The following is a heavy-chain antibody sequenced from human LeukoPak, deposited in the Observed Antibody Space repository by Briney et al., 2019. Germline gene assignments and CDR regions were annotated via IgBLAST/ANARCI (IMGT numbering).Heavy chain of an antibody. CDR1: GGSFSGYY. CDR2: INHSGST. D-gene: IGHD3-22*01. J-gene: IGHJ4*02. CDR3: ARSFSGYFDY. Sequence: SETLSLTCAVYGGSFSGYYWGWIRQPPGKGLEWIGEINHSGSTNYNPSLKSRVTISVDTSKNQFSLKLSSVTAADTAVYYCARSFSGYFDYWGQGTLVTVSS. V-gene: IGHV4-34*01.